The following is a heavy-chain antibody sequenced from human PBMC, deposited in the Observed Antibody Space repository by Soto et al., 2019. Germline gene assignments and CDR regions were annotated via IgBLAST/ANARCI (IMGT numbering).Heavy chain of an antibody. Sequence: PGNGLEWVANIKQDGSEKYYVDSVKGRFTISRDNAKNSLYLQMNSLRAEDTAVYYCARCILCQAEYGIRAVRSVSAFLLNRSSDL. CDR3: ARCILCQAEYGIRAVRSVSAFLLNRSSDL. J-gene: IGHJ2*01. V-gene: IGHV3-7*01. D-gene: IGHD2-2*01. CDR2: IKQDGSEK.